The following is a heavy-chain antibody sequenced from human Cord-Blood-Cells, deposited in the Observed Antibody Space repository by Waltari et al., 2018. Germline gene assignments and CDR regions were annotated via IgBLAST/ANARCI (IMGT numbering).Heavy chain of an antibody. V-gene: IGHV4-39*07. CDR1: GGSISSSSYY. J-gene: IGHJ4*02. Sequence: QLQLQESGPGLVKPSETLSLTCTVSGGSISSSSYYWGWIRPPPGKGLEWIGSIYYSGSTYYNPSLKSRVTISVDTSKNQFSLKLSSVTAADTAVYYCARHDYDWGYFDYWGQGTLVTVSS. D-gene: IGHD3-9*01. CDR2: IYYSGST. CDR3: ARHDYDWGYFDY.